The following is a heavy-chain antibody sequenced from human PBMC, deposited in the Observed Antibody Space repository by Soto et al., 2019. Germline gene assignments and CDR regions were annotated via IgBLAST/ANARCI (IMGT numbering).Heavy chain of an antibody. CDR1: GGTFSNHA. CDR2: IIPIFTTT. CDR3: AREVAADGTFREDVFDI. D-gene: IGHD6-13*01. V-gene: IGHV1-69*12. J-gene: IGHJ3*02. Sequence: QVHLVQSGAEVKKPGSSVKVSCKAPGGTFSNHAINWVRQAPGQGLEWMGRIIPIFTTTNYAQKFQGRVTMTADETTITAYRELSTLKNDDTAIYYCAREVAADGTFREDVFDIWGQGTLVTVSS.